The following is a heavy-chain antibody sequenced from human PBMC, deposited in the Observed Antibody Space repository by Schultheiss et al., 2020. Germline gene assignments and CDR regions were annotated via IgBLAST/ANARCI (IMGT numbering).Heavy chain of an antibody. D-gene: IGHD6-13*01. CDR2: INYSGST. CDR1: GDSINSGDYY. CDR3: ARLMAAAGYD. J-gene: IGHJ4*02. V-gene: IGHV4-30-4*08. Sequence: SETLSLTCTVSGDSINSGDYYWTWIRQLPGKGLEWIGYINYSGSTYYNPSLKSRVTISVDTSKNQFSLKLSSVTAADTAVYYCARLMAAAGYDWGQGTLVTVSS.